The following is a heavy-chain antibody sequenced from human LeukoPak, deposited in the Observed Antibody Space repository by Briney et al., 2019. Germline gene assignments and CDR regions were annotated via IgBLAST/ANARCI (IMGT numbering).Heavy chain of an antibody. CDR1: GYTFTDYY. CDR2: INPNSGGT. CDR3: ARDTVDTTFDY. J-gene: IGHJ4*02. V-gene: IGHV1-2*02. Sequence: GASVKVSCKASGYTFTDYYMHWVRQAPGQGLEWMGWINPNSGGTNYAQKFQGRVTMTRDKSISTAYMELSRLRSDDTAVYYCARDTVDTTFDYWGQGTLVTVSS. D-gene: IGHD1-26*01.